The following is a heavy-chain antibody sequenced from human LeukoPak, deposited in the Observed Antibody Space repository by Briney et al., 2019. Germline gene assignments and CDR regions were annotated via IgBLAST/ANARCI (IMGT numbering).Heavy chain of an antibody. CDR2: IYTSGST. CDR1: GGSISSYY. V-gene: IGHV4-4*07. D-gene: IGHD3-22*01. J-gene: IGHJ4*02. Sequence: PSETLSLTCTVSGGSISSYYWSWIRQPAGKGLEWIGRIYTSGSTNYNPSLKSRVTMSVDTSKNQFSLKLSSVTAADTAVYYCARDTYYYDSSGHYILNYWGQGTLVTVSS. CDR3: ARDTYYYDSSGHYILNY.